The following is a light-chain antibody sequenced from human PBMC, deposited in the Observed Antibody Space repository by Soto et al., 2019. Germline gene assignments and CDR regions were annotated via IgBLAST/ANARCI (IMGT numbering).Light chain of an antibody. CDR3: QQLNNYPIT. CDR2: AAS. CDR1: QGISSY. V-gene: IGKV1-9*01. J-gene: IGKJ5*01. Sequence: IQLTQSPSSLSASAGDRVTITCRASQGISSYLAWYQQKPGKAPKLLISAASTLQSGVPSRFSGSASGTDFTLPISSLQPEDFATYYCQQLNNYPITFGQGTRLEIK.